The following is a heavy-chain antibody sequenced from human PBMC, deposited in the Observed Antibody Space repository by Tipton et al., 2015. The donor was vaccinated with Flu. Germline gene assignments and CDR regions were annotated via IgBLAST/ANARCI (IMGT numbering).Heavy chain of an antibody. D-gene: IGHD3-22*01. Sequence: TLSLTCAVYGGSFSGYYWSWIRQPPGKGLEWIGEINHSGSTNYNPSLKSRVTISVDTSKNQFSLKLSSVTAADTAVYYCARESRHYYDSGARGDAFDIWGQGTMVTVSS. CDR3: ARESRHYYDSGARGDAFDI. J-gene: IGHJ3*02. CDR2: INHSGST. V-gene: IGHV4-34*01. CDR1: GGSFSGYY.